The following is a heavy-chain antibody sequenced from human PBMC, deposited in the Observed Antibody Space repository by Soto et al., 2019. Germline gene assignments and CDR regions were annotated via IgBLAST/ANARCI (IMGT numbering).Heavy chain of an antibody. D-gene: IGHD2-21*02. CDR1: GFTFGDYA. Sequence: GGSLRLSCTASGFTFGDYAMSWFRQAPGKGLEWVGFIRSKAYGGTTEYAASVKGRFTISRDDSKSIAYLQMNSLKTEDTAVYYCTTDDSGDCCLFDYWGQGTLVTVSS. V-gene: IGHV3-49*03. CDR3: TTDDSGDCCLFDY. J-gene: IGHJ4*02. CDR2: IRSKAYGGTT.